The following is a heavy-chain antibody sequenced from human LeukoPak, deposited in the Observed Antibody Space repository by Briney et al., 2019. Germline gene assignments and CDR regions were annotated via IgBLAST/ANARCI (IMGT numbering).Heavy chain of an antibody. CDR1: VYTFTGYY. J-gene: IGHJ4*02. CDR3: ARTPRAGLGNFDY. CDR2: INPNSGGT. V-gene: IGHV1-2*02. D-gene: IGHD2-15*01. Sequence: GASVKVSCKASVYTFTGYYMHWVRQAPGQGLEWMGWINPNSGGTNYAQKFQGRVTMTRDTSISTAYMELSRLRSDDTAVYYCARTPRAGLGNFDYWGQGTLVTVSS.